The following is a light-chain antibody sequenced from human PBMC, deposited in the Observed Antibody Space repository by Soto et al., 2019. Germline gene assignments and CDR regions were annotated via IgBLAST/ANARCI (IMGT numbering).Light chain of an antibody. V-gene: IGLV2-11*01. J-gene: IGLJ1*01. CDR1: SSDVGGYDY. Sequence: QSALTQPRSVSESPGQSVTISCTGTSSDVGGYDYLSWYQQHPGKAPKLLIYGVSERPSGVPDRFSGSKSGSTAPLTISGLQAEDEADYYCCSYSDTYTYVFGTGTKLTVL. CDR3: CSYSDTYTYV. CDR2: GVS.